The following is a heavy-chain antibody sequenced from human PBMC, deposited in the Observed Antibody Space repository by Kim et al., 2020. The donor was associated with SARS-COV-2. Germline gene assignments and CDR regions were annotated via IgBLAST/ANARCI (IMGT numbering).Heavy chain of an antibody. V-gene: IGHV7-4-1*02. J-gene: IGHJ6*02. D-gene: IGHD3-9*01. CDR1: GYTFTSYA. CDR2: INTNTGNP. CDR3: ARGYDILTGYYRQYYYYGMDV. Sequence: ASVKVSCKASGYTFTSYAMNWVRQAPGQGLEWMGWINTNTGNPTYAQGFTGRFVFSLDTSVSTAYLQISSLKAEDTAVYYCARGYDILTGYYRQYYYYGMDVWGQGTTVTVSS.